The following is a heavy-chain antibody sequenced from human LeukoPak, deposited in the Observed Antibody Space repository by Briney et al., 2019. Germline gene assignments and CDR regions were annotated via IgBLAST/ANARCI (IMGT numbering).Heavy chain of an antibody. J-gene: IGHJ3*02. D-gene: IGHD2-21*01. Sequence: GGFLRLSCAASGFTFSTYFMHWVRQAPGKGLEWVADIASDGSHTFYVESVKGRFTISRDNSKNTLYLQMNSLRAEDTAVYFCARERQDTILHSGAFDIWGQGTMVTVSS. CDR2: IASDGSHT. V-gene: IGHV3-30-3*01. CDR3: ARERQDTILHSGAFDI. CDR1: GFTFSTYF.